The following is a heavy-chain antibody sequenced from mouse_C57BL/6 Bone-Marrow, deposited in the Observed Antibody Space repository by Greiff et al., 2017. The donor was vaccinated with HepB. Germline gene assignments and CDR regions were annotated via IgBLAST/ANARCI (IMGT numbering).Heavy chain of an antibody. J-gene: IGHJ1*03. Sequence: QVQLKESGPGLVQPSQSLSITCTVSGFSLTSYGVHWVRQSPGKGLEWLGVIWSGGSTDYNAAFISRLSISKDNSKSQVFFKMNSLQADDTAIYYCATAYYSNYGGYFDVWGTGTTVTVSS. D-gene: IGHD2-5*01. CDR3: ATAYYSNYGGYFDV. CDR1: GFSLTSYG. V-gene: IGHV2-2*01. CDR2: IWSGGST.